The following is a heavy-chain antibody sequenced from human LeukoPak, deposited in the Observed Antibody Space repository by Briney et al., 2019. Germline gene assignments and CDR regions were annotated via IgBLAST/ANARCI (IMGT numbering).Heavy chain of an antibody. V-gene: IGHV1-3*01. Sequence: ASVKVSCKASGYTFTSYAMHWVRQAPGQRLEWMGWINAGNGNTKYSQKFQGRVTITRDTSASTAYMELSSLRSEDTAVYYCARALDYYGSGSYLNWFDPWGQGTLVTVSS. CDR2: INAGNGNT. D-gene: IGHD3-10*01. J-gene: IGHJ5*02. CDR1: GYTFTSYA. CDR3: ARALDYYGSGSYLNWFDP.